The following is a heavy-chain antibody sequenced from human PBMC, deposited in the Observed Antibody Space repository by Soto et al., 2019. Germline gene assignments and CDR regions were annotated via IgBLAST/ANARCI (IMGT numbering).Heavy chain of an antibody. CDR3: TTVPYSSGPT. CDR2: ISGSGGST. Sequence: GGSLRLSCAASGFTFSSYAMSWVRQAPGKGLEWVSAISGSGGSTAYAEAVKGRFTISRDDSKNALHLQMDSLKTEDTAVYYCTTVPYSSGPTWGLGTLVTVSS. CDR1: GFTFSSYA. J-gene: IGHJ4*02. D-gene: IGHD6-25*01. V-gene: IGHV3-23*01.